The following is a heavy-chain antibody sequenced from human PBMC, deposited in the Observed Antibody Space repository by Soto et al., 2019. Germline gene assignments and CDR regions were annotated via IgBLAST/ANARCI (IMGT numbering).Heavy chain of an antibody. CDR3: ARAYYYYSYMDV. Sequence: SETLSLTCTVSGGTISSYGGSWIRQPPGKGLEWIVYIYYSGSTNYNPSLKSRVTISVDTSKNQFSLKLSSVTAADTAVYYCARAYYYYSYMDVWGKGTSVTVSS. J-gene: IGHJ6*03. CDR1: GGTISSYG. CDR2: IYYSGST. V-gene: IGHV4-59*01.